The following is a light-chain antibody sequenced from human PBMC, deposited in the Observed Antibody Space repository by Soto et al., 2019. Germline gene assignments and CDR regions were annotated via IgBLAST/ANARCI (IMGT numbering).Light chain of an antibody. CDR2: GAS. J-gene: IGKJ5*01. CDR3: HQRQYWPPIT. V-gene: IGKV3D-20*02. CDR1: QSVSTNN. Sequence: IVLTQSPGTLSSSPGERATLSCRASQSVSTNNLAWYQQRPGQAPRLLIYGASSRATGIPARFSGSGSGTDFTLTISSLEPEDFAVYYCHQRQYWPPITFGQGTRLEIK.